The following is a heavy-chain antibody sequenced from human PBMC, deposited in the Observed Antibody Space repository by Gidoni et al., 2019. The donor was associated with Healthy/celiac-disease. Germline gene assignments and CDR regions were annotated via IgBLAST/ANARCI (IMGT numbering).Heavy chain of an antibody. D-gene: IGHD3-9*01. CDR2: IIHILGIA. CDR1: GGTVSSYA. CDR3: ARDRADYDILTGYYCDY. J-gene: IGHJ4*02. V-gene: IGHV1-69*04. Sequence: QVQLVQSGAEVKKPGSSVKVSCKASGGTVSSYAISWVRQAPGQGLEWMGRIIHILGIANYAQKFQGRVTITADKSTSTAYMELSSLRSEDTAVYYCARDRADYDILTGYYCDYWGQGTLVTVSS.